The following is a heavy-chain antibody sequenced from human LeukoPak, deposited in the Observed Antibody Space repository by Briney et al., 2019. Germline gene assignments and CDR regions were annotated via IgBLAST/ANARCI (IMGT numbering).Heavy chain of an antibody. Sequence: SETLSLTCTVSGGSISSYYWSWIRQPPGKGLEWIGYIYYSGSTNYNPSLKSRVTISVDTSKNQFSLKLSSVTAADTAVYYCAREVGGRQWPVPRGNYFDYWGQGTLVTVSS. CDR3: AREVGGRQWPVPRGNYFDY. V-gene: IGHV4-59*01. D-gene: IGHD6-19*01. J-gene: IGHJ4*02. CDR2: IYYSGST. CDR1: GGSISSYY.